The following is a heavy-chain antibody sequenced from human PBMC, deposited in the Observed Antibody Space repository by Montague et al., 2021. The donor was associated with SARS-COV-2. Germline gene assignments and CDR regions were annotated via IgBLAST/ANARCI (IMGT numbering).Heavy chain of an antibody. J-gene: IGHJ3*02. Sequence: SETLSLTCTVSGGSISSNNYYWDWIRQPPGKGLEWIGSIYYSGSTYYNPSLKSRVTISVDTSKNHFSLKLNSVTAADTAVYYCARRGRKPLPVATTIGGFDIGGQGTMVTISS. V-gene: IGHV4-39*02. CDR1: GGSISSNNYY. D-gene: IGHD5-12*01. CDR3: ARRGRKPLPVATTIGGFDI. CDR2: IYYSGST.